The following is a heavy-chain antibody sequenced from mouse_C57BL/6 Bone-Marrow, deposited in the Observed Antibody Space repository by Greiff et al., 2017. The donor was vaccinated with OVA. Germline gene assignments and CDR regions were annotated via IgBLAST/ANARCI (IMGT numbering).Heavy chain of an antibody. V-gene: IGHV1-81*01. Sequence: QVQLKQSGAELARPGASVKLSCKASGYTFTSYGISWVKQRPGQGLEWIGEIYPRSGNTYYNEKFKGKATLTADKSSSTAYMELRSLTSEDSAVYFCAREEGYGNYLYYFDYWGQGTTLTVSS. D-gene: IGHD2-1*01. CDR3: AREEGYGNYLYYFDY. CDR1: GYTFTSYG. CDR2: IYPRSGNT. J-gene: IGHJ2*01.